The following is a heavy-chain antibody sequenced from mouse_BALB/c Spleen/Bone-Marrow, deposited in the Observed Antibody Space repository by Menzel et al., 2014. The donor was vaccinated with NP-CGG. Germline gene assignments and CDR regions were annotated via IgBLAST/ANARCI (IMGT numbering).Heavy chain of an antibody. Sequence: VQLVESGPGLVQPSQSLSITCTVPGFSLTKHGVHWIRQSPGKGLEWLGVIWGGGSTDYNAAFISRLSISKDNSKSQVVFKMNSLEVNDRAMYYCARGNYGAWFTHWGQGTLVTVSA. CDR3: ARGNYGAWFTH. V-gene: IGHV2-2*02. D-gene: IGHD2-1*01. CDR2: IWGGGST. CDR1: GFSLTKHG. J-gene: IGHJ3*01.